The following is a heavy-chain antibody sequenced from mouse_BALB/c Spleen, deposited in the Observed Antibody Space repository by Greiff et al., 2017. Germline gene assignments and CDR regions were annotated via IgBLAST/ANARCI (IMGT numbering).Heavy chain of an antibody. CDR1: GFTFSSYT. D-gene: IGHD3-2*02. Sequence: EVQGVESGGGLVKPGGSLKLSCAASGFTFSSYTMSWVRQTPEKRLEWVATISSGGSYTYYPDSVKGRFTISRDNAKNTLYLQMSSLKSEDTAMYYCTRDQEGDFGAMDYWGQGTSVTVSS. CDR3: TRDQEGDFGAMDY. J-gene: IGHJ4*01. CDR2: ISSGGSYT. V-gene: IGHV5-6-4*01.